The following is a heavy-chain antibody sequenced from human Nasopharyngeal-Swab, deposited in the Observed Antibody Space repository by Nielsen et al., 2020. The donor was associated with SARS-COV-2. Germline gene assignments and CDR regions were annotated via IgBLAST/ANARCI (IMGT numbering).Heavy chain of an antibody. Sequence: SETLSLTCTVSGGSISSYYWSWIRQPPGKGLEWIGYIYYSGSTNYNPSLESRVTISVDTSKNQFSLKLSSVTAADTAVYYCAGGFDYWGQGTLVTVSS. CDR2: IYYSGST. CDR1: GGSISSYY. V-gene: IGHV4-59*01. CDR3: AGGFDY. J-gene: IGHJ4*02.